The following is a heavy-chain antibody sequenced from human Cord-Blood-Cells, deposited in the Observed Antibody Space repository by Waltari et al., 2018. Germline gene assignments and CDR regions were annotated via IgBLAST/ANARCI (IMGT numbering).Heavy chain of an antibody. CDR3: ARPLTGDAFDI. CDR2: IYHSGNT. J-gene: IGHJ3*02. Sequence: VPLQESGPGLVTPSEALSLTRAVPGSSICMGSHWGWIRQPPGKGLEWIGSIYHSGNTYYNPSLKSRVTISVDTSKNQFSLKLSSVTAADTAVYYCARPLTGDAFDIWGQGTMVTVSS. V-gene: IGHV4-38-2*01. CDR1: GSSICMGSH. D-gene: IGHD7-27*01.